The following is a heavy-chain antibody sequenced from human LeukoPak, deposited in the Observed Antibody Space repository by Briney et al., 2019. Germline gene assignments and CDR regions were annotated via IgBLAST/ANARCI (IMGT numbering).Heavy chain of an antibody. Sequence: SETLSLTCTVSGGSISSYYWSWIRQPPGKGLEWIGYIYYSGSTNYNPSLKSRVTISVDTSKDQFSLKLSSVTAADTAVYYCAKVGYSSGWYWFDPWGQGTLVTVSS. CDR1: GGSISSYY. CDR2: IYYSGST. CDR3: AKVGYSSGWYWFDP. V-gene: IGHV4-59*01. D-gene: IGHD6-19*01. J-gene: IGHJ5*02.